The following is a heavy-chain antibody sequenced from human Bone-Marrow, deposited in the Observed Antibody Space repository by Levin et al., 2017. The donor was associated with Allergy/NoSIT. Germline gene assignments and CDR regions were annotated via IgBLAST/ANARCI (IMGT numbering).Heavy chain of an antibody. V-gene: IGHV2-5*01. CDR1: GFSLTTSGVA. J-gene: IGHJ4*02. D-gene: IGHD5-24*01. CDR3: AHRGDGTAHFDY. CDR2: IYWNDHK. Sequence: GSGPTLVKPTQTLTLTCTFSGFSLTTSGVAVGWIRQPPGEALEWLALIYWNDHKTYIPSLKSRLTITKDTSKNQVVLMMANMDPVETATYYCAHRGDGTAHFDYWGPGTLVTVSS.